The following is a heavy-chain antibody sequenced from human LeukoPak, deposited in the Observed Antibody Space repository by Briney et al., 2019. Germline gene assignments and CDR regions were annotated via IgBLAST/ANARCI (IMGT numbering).Heavy chain of an antibody. CDR1: GGTFSSYA. CDR3: ARSPFTLDSSGYVRDY. J-gene: IGHJ4*02. D-gene: IGHD3-22*01. Sequence: SVKVSCKASGGTFSSYAISWVRQAPGQGPEWMGGIIPIFGTANYAQKFQGRVTITTDESTSTAYMELSSLRSEDTAVYYCARSPFTLDSSGYVRDYWGQGTLVTVSS. CDR2: IIPIFGTA. V-gene: IGHV1-69*05.